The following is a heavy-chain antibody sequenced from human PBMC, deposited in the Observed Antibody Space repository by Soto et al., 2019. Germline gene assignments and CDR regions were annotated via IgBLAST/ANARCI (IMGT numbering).Heavy chain of an antibody. V-gene: IGHV3-11*05. Sequence: QVQLVESGGGLVKPGGSLRLSCAASGFTFSDYYMNWIRQAPGKGLEWVSYISSSSSYKNYADSVKGRFTISRDNAKNSLYLQVNSLGAEDTAVYYCARDIDPYGTSGYFDYWGQGTLVTVSS. CDR3: ARDIDPYGTSGYFDY. CDR1: GFTFSDYY. D-gene: IGHD3-22*01. CDR2: ISSSSSYK. J-gene: IGHJ4*02.